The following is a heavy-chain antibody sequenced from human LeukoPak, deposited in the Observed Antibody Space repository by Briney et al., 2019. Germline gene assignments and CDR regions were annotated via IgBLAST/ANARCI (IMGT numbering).Heavy chain of an antibody. D-gene: IGHD6-13*01. V-gene: IGHV1-2*02. CDR1: GYTFTGYY. CDR2: INPNSGGT. Sequence: ASVKVSCKASGYTFTGYYMHWVRQAPGQGLEWMGWINPNSGGTNYAQKFQGRVTMTRGTSISTAYMELSRLRSDDTAVYYCARILRYSSSWYYFDYWGQGTLVTVSS. CDR3: ARILRYSSSWYYFDY. J-gene: IGHJ4*02.